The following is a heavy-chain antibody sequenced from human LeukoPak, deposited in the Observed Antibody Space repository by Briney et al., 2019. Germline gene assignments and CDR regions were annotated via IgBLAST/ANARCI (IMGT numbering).Heavy chain of an antibody. J-gene: IGHJ4*02. Sequence: SETLSLTCTVSGGSVSSGSYYWSWIRQPPGKGLEWIGYIYYSGSTNYDPSLKSRVTISVDTSKNQFSLKLSSVTAADTAVYYCARDRVRGSSNPYFDYWGQGTLVTVSS. D-gene: IGHD1-26*01. CDR3: ARDRVRGSSNPYFDY. CDR2: IYYSGST. CDR1: GGSVSSGSYY. V-gene: IGHV4-61*01.